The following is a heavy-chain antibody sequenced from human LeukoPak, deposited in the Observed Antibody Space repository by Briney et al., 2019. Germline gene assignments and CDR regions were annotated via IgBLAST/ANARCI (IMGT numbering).Heavy chain of an antibody. D-gene: IGHD4-17*01. Sequence: GGSLRLSCGVSGFTFSNHWMHWVRQVPGRGLVWVSRINGDGRSTQYADSVKGRFTISRDDSKNTLYLQMNSLRAEDTAVYYCARVRYGELDVWGQGTTVTVSS. CDR3: ARVRYGELDV. J-gene: IGHJ6*02. CDR1: GFTFSNHW. CDR2: INGDGRST. V-gene: IGHV3-74*03.